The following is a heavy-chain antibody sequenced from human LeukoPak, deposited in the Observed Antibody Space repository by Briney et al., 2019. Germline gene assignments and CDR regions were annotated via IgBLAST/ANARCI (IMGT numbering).Heavy chain of an antibody. CDR3: AKGGAQLWSP. Sequence: GGSLRLSCAASGFTFSSYGMSWVRQAPGKGLEWVSAISGSGGSTYYADSVKGRFTIPRDNSKNTLYLQMNSLRAEDTAVYYCAKGGAQLWSPWGQGTLVTVSS. J-gene: IGHJ5*02. CDR2: ISGSGGST. CDR1: GFTFSSYG. V-gene: IGHV3-23*01. D-gene: IGHD5-18*01.